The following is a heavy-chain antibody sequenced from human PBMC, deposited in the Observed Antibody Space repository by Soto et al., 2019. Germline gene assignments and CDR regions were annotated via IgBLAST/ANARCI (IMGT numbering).Heavy chain of an antibody. CDR2: INPSGGST. J-gene: IGHJ4*02. CDR1: LYTFTGTF. V-gene: IGHV1-46*01. Sequence: ASVKVSCKARLYTFTGTFLHWGRQAPGQRLECMGIINPSGGSTSYAQKFQGRVTMTRDTSTSTVYMELSSLRSEDTAVYYCARRGLDTAVVRVVVFAYWGQGTLVTGSA. D-gene: IGHD5-18*01. CDR3: ARRGLDTAVVRVVVFAY.